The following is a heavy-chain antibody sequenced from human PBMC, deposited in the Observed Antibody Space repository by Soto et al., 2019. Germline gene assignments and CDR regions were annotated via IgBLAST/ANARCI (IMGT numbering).Heavy chain of an antibody. V-gene: IGHV3-23*01. Sequence: GGSLRLSCAASGFTFSIYAMSWVRQAPGKGLEWVSSISGSGTSSYYADSVKGRFTISRDNSKNTLYLQMNSLRAEDTAVYYCARQYYYDSSGHNAAFDIWGQGTMVTVSS. CDR3: ARQYYYDSSGHNAAFDI. D-gene: IGHD3-22*01. J-gene: IGHJ3*02. CDR1: GFTFSIYA. CDR2: ISGSGTSS.